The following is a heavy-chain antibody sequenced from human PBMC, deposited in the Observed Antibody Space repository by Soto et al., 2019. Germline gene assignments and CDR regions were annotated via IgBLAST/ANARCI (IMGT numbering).Heavy chain of an antibody. J-gene: IGHJ6*02. CDR1: GFTFSNAW. Sequence: EVQLVESGGGLVKPGGSLRLSCAASGFTFSNAWMSWVRQAPGKGLEWVGRIKSKTDGGTTDYAAPVKGRFTISRDDSKNTLYLQMNSLKTEDTAVYYCTTGEELDTVTTRSYYGMDVWGQGTTVTVSS. V-gene: IGHV3-15*01. CDR3: TTGEELDTVTTRSYYGMDV. D-gene: IGHD4-17*01. CDR2: IKSKTDGGTT.